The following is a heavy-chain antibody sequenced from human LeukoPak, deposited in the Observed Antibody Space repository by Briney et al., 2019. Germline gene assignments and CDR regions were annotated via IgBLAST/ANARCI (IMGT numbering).Heavy chain of an antibody. CDR2: IHYSGGT. J-gene: IGHJ4*02. CDR1: GGSISGGDYY. CDR3: ARVPRVDYGGNYYFDY. V-gene: IGHV4-30-4*01. Sequence: PSETLSLTCTVSGGSISGGDYYWSWIRQPPGKGLEWIGYIHYSGGTYYNPSLKSRVIISLGTSTTQFSLKLSSVTAADTAVYYCARVPRVDYGGNYYFDYWGQGTLVTVSS. D-gene: IGHD4-23*01.